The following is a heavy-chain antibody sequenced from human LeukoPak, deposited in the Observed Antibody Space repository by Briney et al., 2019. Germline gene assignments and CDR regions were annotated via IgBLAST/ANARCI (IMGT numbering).Heavy chain of an antibody. V-gene: IGHV1-18*01. CDR2: ISAYNGNT. CDR3: ARDPGVVVVAATHYYYGMDV. J-gene: IGHJ6*02. D-gene: IGHD2-15*01. Sequence: GASVKVSCKASGYTFTSYDINWVRQAPGQGLEWMGWISAYNGNTNYAQKLQGRVTMTTDTSTSTAYMELRSLRSDDTAVYYCARDPGVVVVAATHYYYGMDVWDQGTTVTVSS. CDR1: GYTFTSYD.